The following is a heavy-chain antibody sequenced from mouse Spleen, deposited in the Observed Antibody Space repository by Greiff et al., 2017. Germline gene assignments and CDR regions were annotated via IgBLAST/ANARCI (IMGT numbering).Heavy chain of an antibody. V-gene: IGHV5-16*01. CDR1: GFTFSDYY. Sequence: EVQRVESEGGLVQPGSSMKLSCTASGFTFSDYYMAWVRQVPEKGLEWVANINYDGSSTYYLDSLKSRFIISRDNAKNILYLQMSSLKSEDTATYYCARDHYYGSSYRNWYFDVWGAGTTVTVSS. CDR2: INYDGSST. J-gene: IGHJ1*01. D-gene: IGHD1-1*01. CDR3: ARDHYYGSSYRNWYFDV.